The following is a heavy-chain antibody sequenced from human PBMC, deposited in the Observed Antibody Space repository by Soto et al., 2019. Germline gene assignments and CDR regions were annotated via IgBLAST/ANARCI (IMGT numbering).Heavy chain of an antibody. CDR3: ARTTPYWYFDL. V-gene: IGHV3-33*01. CDR2: IWYDGSNK. Sequence: QVQLVESGGGVVQPGGSLRLSCAASGFTFSSYGMHWVRQAPGKGLEWVAVIWYDGSNKYYADSVKGRFTISRDNSKNTLYLQMNSLRAEDTAVYYCARTTPYWYFDLWGRGTLVTVSS. J-gene: IGHJ2*01. CDR1: GFTFSSYG. D-gene: IGHD1-1*01.